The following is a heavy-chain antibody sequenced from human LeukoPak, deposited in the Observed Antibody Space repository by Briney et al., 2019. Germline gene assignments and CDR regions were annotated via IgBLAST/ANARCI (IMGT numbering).Heavy chain of an antibody. D-gene: IGHD5-24*01. CDR1: GYTFISYD. V-gene: IGHV1-8*01. J-gene: IGHJ5*02. CDR3: ARRGVATIRKWFDP. Sequence: ASVKVSCKASGYTFISYDINWVRQAPGQGLEWMGWMSPKSGDTGNAPNFQGRVTMTMNTSINTAYMQLSSLRTEDTAVDCCARRGVATIRKWFDPWGQGTLVTVSS. CDR2: MSPKSGDT.